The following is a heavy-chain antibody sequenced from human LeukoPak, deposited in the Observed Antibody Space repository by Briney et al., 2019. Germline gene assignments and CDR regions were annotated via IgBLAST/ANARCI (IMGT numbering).Heavy chain of an antibody. CDR3: ARDQLYCSSSSCRNLGWFDP. V-gene: IGHV4-34*01. Sequence: PSETLSLTCTVPGGSISSYYWSWIRQPPGKGLEWIGEINRSGSTNYNPSLKSRVTISVDTSKNQFSLKLSSVTAADTAVYYCARDQLYCSSSSCRNLGWFDPWGQGTLVTVSS. D-gene: IGHD2-2*01. J-gene: IGHJ5*02. CDR1: GGSISSYY. CDR2: INRSGST.